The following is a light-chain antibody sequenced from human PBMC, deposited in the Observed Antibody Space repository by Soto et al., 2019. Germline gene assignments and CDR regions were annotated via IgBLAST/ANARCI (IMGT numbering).Light chain of an antibody. CDR3: QHRFT. CDR2: DAS. CDR1: QSVSSY. Sequence: EIVLTQSPATLSLSPGERATLSCRASQSVSSYLAWYQQKPGQAPRLLIYDASNRATGIPARFSGSGSGTDFTLTISSLEPEDFAVYYCQHRFTVGPGTKVDIK. J-gene: IGKJ3*01. V-gene: IGKV3-11*01.